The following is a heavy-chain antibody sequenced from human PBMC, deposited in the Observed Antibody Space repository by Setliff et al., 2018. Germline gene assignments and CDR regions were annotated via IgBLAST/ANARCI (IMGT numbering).Heavy chain of an antibody. V-gene: IGHV3-20*04. J-gene: IGHJ3*01. CDR1: GFTFDDYD. CDR3: ARAHRFFSDTSGYFYDQGRSAFDV. D-gene: IGHD3-22*01. CDR2: IKWNGGDR. Sequence: SLRLSCVASGFTFDDYDMAWVRQAPGKGLEWVAGIKWNGGDRCYADSVRGRFTISRDNARNSLHLQMDSLRAEDTALYYCARAHRFFSDTSGYFYDQGRSAFDVWGQGTMVTVSS.